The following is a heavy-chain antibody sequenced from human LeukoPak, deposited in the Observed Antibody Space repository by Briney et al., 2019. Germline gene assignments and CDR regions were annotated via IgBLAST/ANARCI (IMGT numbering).Heavy chain of an antibody. CDR3: ASQEGGSYFSYYYYYGTDV. CDR1: GGSISSSSYY. V-gene: IGHV4-39*01. CDR2: IYYSGST. J-gene: IGHJ6*02. D-gene: IGHD1-26*01. Sequence: PSETLSLTCTVSGGSISSSSYYWGWIRQPPGKGLEWIGSIYYSGSTYYNPSLKSRVTISVDTSKNQFSLKLSSVTAADTAVYYCASQEGGSYFSYYYYYGTDVWGQGTTVTVSS.